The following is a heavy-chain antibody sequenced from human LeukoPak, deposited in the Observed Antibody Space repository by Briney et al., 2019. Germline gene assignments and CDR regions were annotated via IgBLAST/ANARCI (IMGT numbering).Heavy chain of an antibody. CDR1: GITLSNYG. D-gene: IGHD3-22*01. V-gene: IGHV3-23*01. Sequence: GGSLRLSSAGSGITLSNYGMSWVRQAPGKGLEWVVGTSDSGGRTNYADSVKGRFTIYRDNPKNTLYLQMNSLRAEDTAVYFCAKRGVVIRVILVGFHKEAYYFDSWGQGALVTVSS. J-gene: IGHJ4*02. CDR2: TSDSGGRT. CDR3: AKRGVVIRVILVGFHKEAYYFDS.